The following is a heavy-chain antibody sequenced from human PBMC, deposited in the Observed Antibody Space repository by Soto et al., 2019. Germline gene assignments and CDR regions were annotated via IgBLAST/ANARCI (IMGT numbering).Heavy chain of an antibody. Sequence: DSVKVSCKASGYTFTSYAMHWVRQAPGQRLEWMGWINAGNGNTKYSQQFQGRVTITRDTSASTAYMELSSLRSEDTAVYYCARGGYYYYGMDVRGQGTTVTVS. CDR2: INAGNGNT. J-gene: IGHJ6*02. CDR1: GYTFTSYA. V-gene: IGHV1-3*01. CDR3: ARGGYYYYGMDV.